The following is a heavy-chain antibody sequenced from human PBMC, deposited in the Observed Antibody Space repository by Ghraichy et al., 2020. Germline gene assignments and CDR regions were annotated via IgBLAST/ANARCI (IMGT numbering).Heavy chain of an antibody. Sequence: GESLNISCAASGFTFRNYWMSWVRQAPGRGLEWVANIKEDGSEGYYVDSVLGRFTISRDNAKNSLYLQMNSLRVEDTAVYYCAREGIVDLLGTADYWGQGTLVTVSS. CDR2: IKEDGSEG. J-gene: IGHJ4*02. D-gene: IGHD5-12*01. CDR3: AREGIVDLLGTADY. V-gene: IGHV3-7*03. CDR1: GFTFRNYW.